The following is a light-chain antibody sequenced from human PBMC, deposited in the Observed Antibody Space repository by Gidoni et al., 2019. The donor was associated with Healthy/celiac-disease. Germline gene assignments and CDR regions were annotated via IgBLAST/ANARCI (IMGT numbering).Light chain of an antibody. CDR3: QQYNNWPPCS. CDR2: GAS. V-gene: IGKV3-15*01. J-gene: IGKJ2*04. Sequence: ELVMTQSPATLSVSPGERATLSCRASQSVSSNLAWYQQIPGQAPRLLIYGASTRATGIPARFSGSGSGTEFTLTISSLQSEDFAVYYCQQYNNWPPCSFGQGTKLEIK. CDR1: QSVSSN.